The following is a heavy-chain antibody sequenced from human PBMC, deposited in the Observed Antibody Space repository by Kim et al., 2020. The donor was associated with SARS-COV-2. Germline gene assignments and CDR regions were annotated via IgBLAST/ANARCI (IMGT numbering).Heavy chain of an antibody. J-gene: IGHJ6*02. CDR3: ASLMRTTYYYYGMDV. CDR1: GGSISSGGYY. D-gene: IGHD2-8*01. V-gene: IGHV4-31*03. Sequence: SETLSLTCTVSGGSISSGGYYWSWIRQHPGKGLEWIGYIYYSGSTYYNPSLKSRVTISVDTSKNQFSLKLSSVTAADTAVYYCASLMRTTYYYYGMDVWGQGTTVTVSS. CDR2: IYYSGST.